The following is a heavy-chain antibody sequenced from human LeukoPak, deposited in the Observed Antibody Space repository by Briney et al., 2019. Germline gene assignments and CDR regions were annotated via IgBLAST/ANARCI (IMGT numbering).Heavy chain of an antibody. D-gene: IGHD3-16*01. V-gene: IGHV3-13*01. CDR2: IDSSGGYT. CDR3: VRGGEIGLDY. Sequence: GGSLRLSCAASGYTFNTYDMHWVRQTTGQGLEWISSIDSSGGYTYYAGSVKGRFTISRENDKNSLYLHMNSLRVGDTAVYSCVRGGEIGLDYWGHGTLVTVSS. J-gene: IGHJ4*01. CDR1: GYTFNTYD.